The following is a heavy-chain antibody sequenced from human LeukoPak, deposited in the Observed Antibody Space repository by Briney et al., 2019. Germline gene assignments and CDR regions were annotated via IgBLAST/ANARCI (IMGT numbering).Heavy chain of an antibody. V-gene: IGHV3-23*01. D-gene: IGHD1-26*01. Sequence: GGSLRLSCAASGFTFSSYAMTWVRQAPGKGLEWVSAITSGGLTFYADSVKGRFTISRDNAKNSLYLQMNSLRAEDTAVYYCALSGSYYPIPIKKLPDYWGQGTLVTVSS. CDR3: ALSGSYYPIPIKKLPDY. CDR1: GFTFSSYA. CDR2: ITSGGLT. J-gene: IGHJ4*02.